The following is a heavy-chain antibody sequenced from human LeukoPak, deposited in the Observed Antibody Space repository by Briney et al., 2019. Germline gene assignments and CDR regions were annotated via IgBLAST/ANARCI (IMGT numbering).Heavy chain of an antibody. D-gene: IGHD5-12*01. CDR1: GFTFSDYY. V-gene: IGHV3-11*04. CDR3: ARDSGYGDYLDY. Sequence: GGSLRLSCAASGFTFSDYYMSWIRQAPGKGLEWVAYISNGGNSIYYADSVQGRFTISRDNAKNSLYLQMNSLRAEDTAIYYCARDSGYGDYLDYWGQGTLVTVSS. J-gene: IGHJ4*02. CDR2: ISNGGNSI.